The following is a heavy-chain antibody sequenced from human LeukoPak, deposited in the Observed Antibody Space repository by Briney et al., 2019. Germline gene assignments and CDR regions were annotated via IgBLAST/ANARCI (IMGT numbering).Heavy chain of an antibody. D-gene: IGHD3-3*01. V-gene: IGHV4-59*01. CDR1: DGSISSYY. CDR3: ARGTYYDFWSGPDAFDI. J-gene: IGHJ3*02. Sequence: PSETLSLTCTVSDGSISSYYWSWIRQPPGKGLEWIGYIYYSGSTNYNPSLKSRVTISVDTSKNQFSLKLSSVTAADTAVYYCARGTYYDFWSGPDAFDIWGQGTMVTVSS. CDR2: IYYSGST.